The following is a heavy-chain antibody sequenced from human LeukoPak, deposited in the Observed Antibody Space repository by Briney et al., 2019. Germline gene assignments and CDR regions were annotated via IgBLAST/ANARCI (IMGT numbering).Heavy chain of an antibody. D-gene: IGHD3-16*02. CDR1: GYTFTSYA. J-gene: IGHJ4*02. CDR2: INAGNGNT. Sequence: ASVKVSCKASGYTFTSYAMHWVRQAPGQRLEWMGWINAGNGNTKYSQKFQGRVTITRDTSASTAYMELSSLRSEDMAVYYCARAGDYVWGSYRYTNGFFDYWGQGTLVTVSS. CDR3: ARAGDYVWGSYRYTNGFFDY. V-gene: IGHV1-3*01.